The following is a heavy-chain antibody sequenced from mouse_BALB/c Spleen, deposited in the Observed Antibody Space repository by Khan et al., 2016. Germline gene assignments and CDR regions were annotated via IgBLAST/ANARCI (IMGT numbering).Heavy chain of an antibody. CDR1: GYTFTDYN. Sequence: VQLQQSGPELVKPGASVKIPCKASGYTFTDYNMDWVKQSHGKSLEWIGDINPDNGGTIYNQKFKGKATLTVDKSSSTAYMELRSLTSEDTAVYYCARTEYGNYGFAYWGQGTLVTVSA. CDR3: ARTEYGNYGFAY. CDR2: INPDNGGT. V-gene: IGHV1-18*01. D-gene: IGHD2-10*02. J-gene: IGHJ3*01.